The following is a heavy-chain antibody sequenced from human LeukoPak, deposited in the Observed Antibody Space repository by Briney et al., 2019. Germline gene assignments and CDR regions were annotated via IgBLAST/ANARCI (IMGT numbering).Heavy chain of an antibody. CDR2: MNPNSGNT. J-gene: IGHJ2*01. CDR1: GYTFTSYD. D-gene: IGHD6-19*01. V-gene: IGHV1-8*01. Sequence: VASVKVSCKASGYTFTSYDINWVRQATGQGLEWMGWMNPNSGNTGYAQKFQGRVTMTRNTSISTAYMELSSLRSEDTAVYYCAKANGWYGRGYFDLWGRGTLVSVSS. CDR3: AKANGWYGRGYFDL.